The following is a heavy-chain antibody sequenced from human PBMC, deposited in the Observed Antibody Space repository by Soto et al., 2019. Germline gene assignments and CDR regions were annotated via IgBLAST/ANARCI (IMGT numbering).Heavy chain of an antibody. V-gene: IGHV4-34*09. D-gene: IGHD3-16*01. J-gene: IGHJ4*02. CDR2: INHSGST. CDR1: GGSFSGYY. CDR3: VREGAPGNFEY. Sequence: SETLSLTCAVYGGSFSGYYWSWIRQPPGKGLEWIGEINHSGSTSYNPSLQSQVFISLDMSENQFSLKLTSVTAADTAVYYCVREGAPGNFEYWGQGIPVTVSS.